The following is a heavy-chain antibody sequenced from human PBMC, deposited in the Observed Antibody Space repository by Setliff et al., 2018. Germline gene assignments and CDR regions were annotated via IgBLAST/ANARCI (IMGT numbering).Heavy chain of an antibody. V-gene: IGHV4-39*01. CDR3: ATTGTYRYFDY. CDR1: GASISTTYYY. Sequence: SETLSLTCSVSGASISTTYYYWAWIRQPPGKGLEWIGNIYYSGTTYSNPSLKSRVTMSVGTSKNQFSLRLNSVTASDTAVYYCATTGTYRYFDYWGQGTLVTVSS. CDR2: IYYSGTT. J-gene: IGHJ4*02. D-gene: IGHD1-1*01.